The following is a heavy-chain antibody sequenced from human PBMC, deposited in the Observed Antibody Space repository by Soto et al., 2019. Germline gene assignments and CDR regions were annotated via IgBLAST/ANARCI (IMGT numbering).Heavy chain of an antibody. CDR2: INPSGGSP. D-gene: IGHD2-8*02. CDR1: GYTFTRHY. Sequence: QVQLVQSGAEVKKPGASVKVSCKASGYTFTRHYIYWVRQAPGEGLQWMGFINPSGGSPVYPQKFQGTVTMTSDTSTTTVYMELSSPRSEDTGVYYCARSRAPGASDAFDIWGQGTMVTVSS. CDR3: ARSRAPGASDAFDI. V-gene: IGHV1-46*01. J-gene: IGHJ3*02.